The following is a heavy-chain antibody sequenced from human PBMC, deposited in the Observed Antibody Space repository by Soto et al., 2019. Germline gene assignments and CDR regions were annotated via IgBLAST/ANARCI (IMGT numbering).Heavy chain of an antibody. Sequence: QVQLQQWGTGLLKSSETLSLNCAVYGGSFSPYYWSWVRQPPGKGLEWIRVTDQRGGTLYNPSLTSRCTLSLDTPKIQFSLDVKSGTAADTAVYYCAIGRGGNKYWGQGSLVTGSS. D-gene: IGHD3-16*01. CDR2: TDQRGGT. J-gene: IGHJ4*02. CDR3: AIGRGGNKY. V-gene: IGHV4-34*01. CDR1: GGSFSPYY.